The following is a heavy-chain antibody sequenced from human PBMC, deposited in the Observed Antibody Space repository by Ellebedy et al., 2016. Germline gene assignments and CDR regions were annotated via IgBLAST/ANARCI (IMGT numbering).Heavy chain of an antibody. CDR2: TYYRSKWYN. Sequence: SETLSLTXAISGDSVSSNSAAWNWNRQSPSRGLEWLGRTYYRSKWYNDYAVSVKSRITINPDTSKNQFSLQLNSVTPEDTAVYYCARDRWEQITGGDGMDVWGQGTTVTVSS. V-gene: IGHV6-1*01. J-gene: IGHJ6*02. CDR3: ARDRWEQITGGDGMDV. D-gene: IGHD1-26*01. CDR1: GDSVSSNSAA.